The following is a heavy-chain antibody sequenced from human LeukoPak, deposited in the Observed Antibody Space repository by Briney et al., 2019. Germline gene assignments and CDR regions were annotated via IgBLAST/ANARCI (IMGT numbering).Heavy chain of an antibody. J-gene: IGHJ3*02. Sequence: PGGSLRLSCAASGFTFSSYGMHWVRQAPGRGLEWVAVISYDGSNKYYADSVKGRFTISRDNSKNTLYLQMNSLRAEDTAVYYCSKSLTMVRGVITPPGAFDIWGQGTMVSVSS. D-gene: IGHD3-10*01. CDR2: ISYDGSNK. CDR1: GFTFSSYG. V-gene: IGHV3-30*18. CDR3: SKSLTMVRGVITPPGAFDI.